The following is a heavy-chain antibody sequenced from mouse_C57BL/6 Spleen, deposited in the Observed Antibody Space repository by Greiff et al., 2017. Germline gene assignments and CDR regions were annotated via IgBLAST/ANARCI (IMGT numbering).Heavy chain of an antibody. J-gene: IGHJ4*01. D-gene: IGHD1-1*01. V-gene: IGHV1-69*01. Sequence: VQLQQPGAELVMPGASVKLSCKASGYTFTSYWMHWVKQRPGQGLEWIGEIDPSDSYTNYNQKFKGKSTLTVNKSSSTAYMQLSSLTSEDSAVXYCARGLKFDGSSSGNAMDYWGQGTSVTVSS. CDR3: ARGLKFDGSSSGNAMDY. CDR2: IDPSDSYT. CDR1: GYTFTSYW.